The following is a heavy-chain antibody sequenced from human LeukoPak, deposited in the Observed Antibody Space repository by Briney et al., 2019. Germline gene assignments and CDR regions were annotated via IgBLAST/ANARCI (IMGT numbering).Heavy chain of an antibody. J-gene: IGHJ4*02. CDR2: IYHSGST. CDR3: ARDNNVWGSYSFDY. Sequence: PSQTLSLTCTVSGGSISSGGYYWSWIRQPPGKGLEWIGYIYHSGSTYYNPSLKSRATISVDRSKNQFSLKLSSVTAADTAVYYCARDNNVWGSYSFDYWGQGTLVTVSS. V-gene: IGHV4-30-2*01. CDR1: GGSISSGGYY. D-gene: IGHD3-16*01.